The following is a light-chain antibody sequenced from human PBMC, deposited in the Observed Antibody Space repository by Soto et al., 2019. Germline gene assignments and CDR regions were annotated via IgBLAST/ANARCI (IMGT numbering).Light chain of an antibody. CDR3: QQYSSLSWT. J-gene: IGKJ1*01. CDR1: QSVSSSS. Sequence: TVSTQSPCTLSWYTVERATLSCRASQSVSSSSLAWYQQKPGQAPRLLIYGASTRATGVPARFSGSGSGTDFTLTISRLEPEDFAVYHCQQYSSLSWTFGQGTKVDI. CDR2: GAS. V-gene: IGKV3-20*01.